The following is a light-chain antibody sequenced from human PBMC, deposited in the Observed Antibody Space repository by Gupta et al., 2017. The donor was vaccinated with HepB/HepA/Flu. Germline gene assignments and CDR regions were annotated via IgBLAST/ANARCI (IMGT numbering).Light chain of an antibody. CDR1: SSNIGTNT. CDR3: EAWDDSLNGLV. CDR2: RNN. V-gene: IGLV1-44*01. J-gene: IGLJ2*01. Sequence: QSVLTQPPSASGPPGQRVTISCSGSSSNIGTNTVSWYQQLPGTAPKPLIYRNNQRPSGVPDRFSGSNSGTSASLDITGLQSEDEADYYCEAWDDSLNGLVFGGGTKLTVL.